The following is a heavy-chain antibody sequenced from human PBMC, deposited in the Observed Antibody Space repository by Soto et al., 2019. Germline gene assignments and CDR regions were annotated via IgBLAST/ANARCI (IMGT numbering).Heavy chain of an antibody. Sequence: VGSLRLSCAASGFTFSSYGMHWVRQAPGKGLEWVAVISYDGSNKYYADSVKGRFTISRDNSKNTLYLQMNSLRAEDTAVYYCAKDGESSGGSWSAFDIWGQGTMVTVSS. CDR2: ISYDGSNK. J-gene: IGHJ3*02. CDR3: AKDGESSGGSWSAFDI. CDR1: GFTFSSYG. V-gene: IGHV3-30*18. D-gene: IGHD2-15*01.